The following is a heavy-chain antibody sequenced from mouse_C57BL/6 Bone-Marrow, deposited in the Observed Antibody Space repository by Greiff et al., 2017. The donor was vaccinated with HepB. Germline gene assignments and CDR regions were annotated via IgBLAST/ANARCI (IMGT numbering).Heavy chain of an antibody. CDR3: ITNAMITRAWFAY. CDR1: GFNIKDDY. J-gene: IGHJ3*01. D-gene: IGHD2-4*01. V-gene: IGHV14-4*01. CDR2: IDPENGDT. Sequence: VQLQQSGAELVRPGASVKLSCTASGFNIKDDYMHWVKQRPEQGLEWIGWIDPENGDTEYASKFQGKATITADTSSNTAYLQLSSLTSEDTARYYCITNAMITRAWFAYWGQGTLVTVSA.